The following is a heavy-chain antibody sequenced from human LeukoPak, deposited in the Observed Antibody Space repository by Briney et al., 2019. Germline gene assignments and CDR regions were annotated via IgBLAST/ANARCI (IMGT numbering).Heavy chain of an antibody. CDR1: GFTFSSYG. J-gene: IGHJ4*02. D-gene: IGHD5-18*01. V-gene: IGHV3-30*18. CDR3: AKVRGAAMVIDY. Sequence: PGGSLRLSCAASGFTFSSYGMHWVRQAPGKGLEWVAVISYDGSNKYYADSVKGRFTISRGNSKNTLYLQMNSLRAEDTAVYYCAKVRGAAMVIDYWGQGTLVTVSS. CDR2: ISYDGSNK.